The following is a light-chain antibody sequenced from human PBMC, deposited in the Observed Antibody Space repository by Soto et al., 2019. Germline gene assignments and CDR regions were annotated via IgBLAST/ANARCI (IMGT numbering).Light chain of an antibody. J-gene: IGKJ4*01. V-gene: IGKV3-15*01. CDR2: GAS. Sequence: EIQMTQSPSSVSASLGERATLSCRASQSVSGCLAWYQQKPGQAPRLLIYGASTWPRGVPARFRGRGSGPEFPPTSSLQPSEDSADYCCQPNNIPLSFGEGTKVDI. CDR1: QSVSGC. CDR3: QPNNIPLS.